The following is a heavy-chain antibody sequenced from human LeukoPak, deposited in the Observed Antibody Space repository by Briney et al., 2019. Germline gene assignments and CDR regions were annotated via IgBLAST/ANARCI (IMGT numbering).Heavy chain of an antibody. CDR1: GFSFSNYW. J-gene: IGHJ4*02. Sequence: GGSLRLSCAASGFSFSNYWMSWVRQAPGKGLEWVANIKQDGSEKYYVDSVKGRFTISRDNSENKLYLQMNSLRAEDTALYYCAREHSGSYAVDYWGQGTLVTVSS. V-gene: IGHV3-7*01. D-gene: IGHD1-26*01. CDR3: AREHSGSYAVDY. CDR2: IKQDGSEK.